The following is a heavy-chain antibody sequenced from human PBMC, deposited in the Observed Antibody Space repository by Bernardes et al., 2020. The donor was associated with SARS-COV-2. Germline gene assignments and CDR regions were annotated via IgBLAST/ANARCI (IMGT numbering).Heavy chain of an antibody. J-gene: IGHJ5*02. Sequence: ASVKVSCKASGYTFTSYGISWVRQAPGQGLEWMGWISAYNGNTNYAQKFQGRVTMTEDTSTDTAYMELSSLRSEDTAVYYCATARIVGATDWFDPWGQGTLVTVSS. V-gene: IGHV1-18*01. D-gene: IGHD1-26*01. CDR3: ATARIVGATDWFDP. CDR2: ISAYNGNT. CDR1: GYTFTSYG.